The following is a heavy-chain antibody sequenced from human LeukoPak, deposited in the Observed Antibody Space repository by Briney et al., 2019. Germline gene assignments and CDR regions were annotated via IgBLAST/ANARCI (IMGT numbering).Heavy chain of an antibody. Sequence: PGGSLRLSCAASGFTFSSYWMHWVRQAPGKGLVWVSRINSDGSSTIYAASVKGRFTISRDNAKNTLYLQMNSLRAEDTAVYYCARGRRSGSFDYWGQGTLVTVSS. V-gene: IGHV3-74*01. J-gene: IGHJ4*02. D-gene: IGHD3-10*01. CDR3: ARGRRSGSFDY. CDR2: INSDGSST. CDR1: GFTFSSYW.